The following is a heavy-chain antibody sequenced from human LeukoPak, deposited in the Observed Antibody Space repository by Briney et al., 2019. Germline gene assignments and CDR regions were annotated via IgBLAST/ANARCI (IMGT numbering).Heavy chain of an antibody. J-gene: IGHJ6*02. CDR3: ASGPYYYDSSGSMDV. CDR2: IYTSGST. CDR1: GGSISSYY. V-gene: IGHV4-4*07. Sequence: SETLSLTCTDSGGSISSYYWSWIRQPAGKGLEWIGRIYTSGSTNYNPSLKSRVTMSVDTSKNQFSLKLSSVTAADTAVYYCASGPYYYDSSGSMDVWGQGTTVTVSS. D-gene: IGHD3-22*01.